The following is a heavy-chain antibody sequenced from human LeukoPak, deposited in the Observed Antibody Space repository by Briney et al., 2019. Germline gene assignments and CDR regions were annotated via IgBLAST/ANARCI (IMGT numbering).Heavy chain of an antibody. CDR1: GFPFNSYA. Sequence: PGGSLRLSCVASGFPFNSYAMTWVRQAPGKGLEWVSGISSSGDGPYYADSVKGRFTISRDNSKNTLYLQMSSLRAEDTAVYYCARARGGGTMVRGVIKGYYYYGMDVWGQGTTVTVSS. D-gene: IGHD3-10*01. CDR2: ISSSGDGP. J-gene: IGHJ6*02. CDR3: ARARGGGTMVRGVIKGYYYYGMDV. V-gene: IGHV3-23*01.